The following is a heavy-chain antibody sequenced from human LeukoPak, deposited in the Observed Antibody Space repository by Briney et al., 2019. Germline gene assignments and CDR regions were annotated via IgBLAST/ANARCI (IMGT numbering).Heavy chain of an antibody. Sequence: SETLSLTCTVSGGSISSSSYYWGWIRQPPGKGLEWIGSIYYSGSTYYNPSLKSRVTISVDTSKNQFSLKLSSVTAADTAVYYCARDAILTGYYDEDYWGQGTLVTVSS. J-gene: IGHJ4*02. D-gene: IGHD3-9*01. CDR3: ARDAILTGYYDEDY. CDR2: IYYSGST. V-gene: IGHV4-39*07. CDR1: GGSISSSSYY.